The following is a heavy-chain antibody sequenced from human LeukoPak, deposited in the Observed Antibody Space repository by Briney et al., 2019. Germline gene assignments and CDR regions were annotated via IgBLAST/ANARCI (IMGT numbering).Heavy chain of an antibody. CDR1: GGTFSSYA. D-gene: IGHD1-26*01. J-gene: IGHJ2*01. CDR2: IIPIFGTA. Sequence: SVKVSCKASGGTFSSYAISWVRQAPGQGLEWMGGIIPIFGTANYAQKFQGRVTITTDESTSTAYMELSSLRSEDTAIYYCARDKEVEATKRGFWYFDLWGRGTLVTVSS. V-gene: IGHV1-69*05. CDR3: ARDKEVEATKRGFWYFDL.